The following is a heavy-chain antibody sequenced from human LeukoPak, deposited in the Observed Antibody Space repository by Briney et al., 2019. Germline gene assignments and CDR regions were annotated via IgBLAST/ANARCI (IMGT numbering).Heavy chain of an antibody. CDR2: INPNSGGT. D-gene: IGHD1-14*01. CDR1: GYTFTGYY. CDR3: ARALSRIPGSWFDP. J-gene: IGHJ5*02. V-gene: IGHV1-2*02. Sequence: GASVKVSCKASGYTFTGYYMHWVRQAPGQGLEWMGWINPNSGGTNYAQKFQGRVTMTRDTSISTAYMELSRLRSDDTAVYYCARALSRIPGSWFDPWGQGTLITVSS.